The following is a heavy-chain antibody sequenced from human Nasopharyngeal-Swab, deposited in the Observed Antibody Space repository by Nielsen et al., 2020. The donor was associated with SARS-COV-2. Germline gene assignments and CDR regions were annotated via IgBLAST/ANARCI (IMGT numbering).Heavy chain of an antibody. Sequence: VRQAPGKGLEWVSSISSSSSYIYYADSVKGRFTISRDNAKNSLYLQMNSLRAEDTAVYYCARDLGGSVPAARGAFDIWGQGTMVTVSS. V-gene: IGHV3-21*01. CDR3: ARDLGGSVPAARGAFDI. D-gene: IGHD2-2*01. J-gene: IGHJ3*02. CDR2: ISSSSSYI.